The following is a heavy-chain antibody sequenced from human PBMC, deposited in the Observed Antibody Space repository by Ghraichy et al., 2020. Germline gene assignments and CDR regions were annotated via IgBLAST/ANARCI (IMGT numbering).Heavy chain of an antibody. D-gene: IGHD1-1*01. J-gene: IGHJ4*02. CDR3: ARGLMTTGRLNY. CDR1: GGSFSGYY. Sequence: SETLSLTCAVYGGSFSGYYWSWIRQPPGKGLEWIGEINPSGVTNFNPSLKSRVTISEDTSKNQFSLKLNSVTAADTAVYYCARGLMTTGRLNYWGQGTLVTVSS. CDR2: INPSGVT. V-gene: IGHV4-34*01.